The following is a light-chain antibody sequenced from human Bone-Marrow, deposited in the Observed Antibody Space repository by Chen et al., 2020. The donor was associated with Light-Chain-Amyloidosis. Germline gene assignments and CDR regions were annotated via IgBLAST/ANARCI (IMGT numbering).Light chain of an antibody. CDR1: NIGSTS. J-gene: IGLJ3*02. CDR3: HVWDRSSDRPV. V-gene: IGLV3-21*02. CDR2: DDS. Sequence: SYVLTQPSSVSVAPGQTATIACGGNNIGSTSVHWYPQTPGQAPLLVVYDDSDRPSGIPERLSGSNAGNTATLTISRVGAGDEADYYCHVWDRSSDRPVFGGGTKLTVL.